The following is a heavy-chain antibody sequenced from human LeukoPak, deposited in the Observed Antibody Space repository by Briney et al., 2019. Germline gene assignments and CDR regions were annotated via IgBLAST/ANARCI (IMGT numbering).Heavy chain of an antibody. CDR1: GVPPFNYY. CDR2: IYITGTT. CDR3: EKLKFYDSTGYDQGYYMDV. J-gene: IGHJ6*03. V-gene: IGHV4-4*07. Sequence: NPAETLSLTCTVSGVPPFNYYWRWLRQSAGKGLEWVGRIYITGTTDYNPSLKSRLTMSIDTSKNQFSLNLRSVTAADTAVYYCEKLKFYDSTGYDQGYYMDVWGKGLTVTVSS. D-gene: IGHD3-22*01.